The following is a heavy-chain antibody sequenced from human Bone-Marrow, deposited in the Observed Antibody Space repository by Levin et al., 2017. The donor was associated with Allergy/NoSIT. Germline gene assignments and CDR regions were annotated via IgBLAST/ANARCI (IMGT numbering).Heavy chain of an antibody. J-gene: IGHJ6*03. CDR3: TTGSTEYYFYYYMDV. CDR1: GYTFSGYY. Sequence: ASVKVSCEASGYTFSGYYIHWVRQAPGQGLEWMGRINPNSGDTNYAQKFQGRVTMTRDTSITTAYMELSRLTSDDTAVYYCTTGSTEYYFYYYMDVWGRGTTVTVSS. D-gene: IGHD2-2*01. CDR2: INPNSGDT. V-gene: IGHV1-2*06.